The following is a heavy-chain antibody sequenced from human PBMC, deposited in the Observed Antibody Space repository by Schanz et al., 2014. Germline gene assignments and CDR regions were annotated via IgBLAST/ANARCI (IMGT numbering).Heavy chain of an antibody. CDR2: ISGSGGST. V-gene: IGHV3-23*04. CDR1: GFTFSSYG. D-gene: IGHD3-9*01. J-gene: IGHJ4*02. Sequence: VHLVESGGGVVQPGRSLRLSCAASGFTFSSYGMHWVRQAPGQGLEWVSAISGSGGSTYYADSVKGRFTISRDNSKNTLYLQINNLRAEDTAVYFCAYYDVLTGFAYWGQGTQVTVSS. CDR3: AYYDVLTGFAY.